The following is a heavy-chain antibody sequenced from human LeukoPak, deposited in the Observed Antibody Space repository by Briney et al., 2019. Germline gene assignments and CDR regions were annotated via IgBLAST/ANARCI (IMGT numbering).Heavy chain of an antibody. Sequence: GGSLRLSCAASGFTFSSYSLNWVRQAPGKGLEWVAVISYDGSNKYYADSVKGRFTISRDNSKNTLYLQMNSLRAEDTAVYYCAKGWGSTGFDPWGQGTLVTVSS. J-gene: IGHJ5*02. CDR1: GFTFSSYS. V-gene: IGHV3-30*18. CDR3: AKGWGSTGFDP. CDR2: ISYDGSNK. D-gene: IGHD2-2*01.